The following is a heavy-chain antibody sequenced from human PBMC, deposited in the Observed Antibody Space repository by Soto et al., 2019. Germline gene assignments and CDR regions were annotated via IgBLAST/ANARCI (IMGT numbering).Heavy chain of an antibody. Sequence: SVKVSCKASGVTFSSYAISWVRQAPGQGLEWMGGIIPIFGTANYAQKFQGRVTITADESTSTAYMELSSLRSEDTAVYYCARALYCGGDCLGGPSYYFDYWGQGTLVTVSS. J-gene: IGHJ4*02. CDR2: IIPIFGTA. V-gene: IGHV1-69*13. D-gene: IGHD2-21*02. CDR1: GVTFSSYA. CDR3: ARALYCGGDCLGGPSYYFDY.